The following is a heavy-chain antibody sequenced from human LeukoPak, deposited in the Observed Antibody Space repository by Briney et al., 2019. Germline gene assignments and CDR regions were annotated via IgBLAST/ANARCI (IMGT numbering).Heavy chain of an antibody. CDR1: GFTFSSYA. CDR3: AKDRDIVVVPAATPFDY. V-gene: IGHV3-23*01. D-gene: IGHD2-2*01. CDR2: ISGSGGST. Sequence: GGSLRLSCAVSGFTFSSYAMSWVRQAPGKGLEWVSAISGSGGSTYYADSVKGRFTISRDNSKNTLYLQMNSLRAEDTAVYYCAKDRDIVVVPAATPFDYWGQGTLVTVSS. J-gene: IGHJ4*02.